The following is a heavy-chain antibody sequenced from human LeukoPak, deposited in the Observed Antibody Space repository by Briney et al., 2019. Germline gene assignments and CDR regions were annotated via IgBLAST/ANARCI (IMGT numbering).Heavy chain of an antibody. V-gene: IGHV3-23*01. D-gene: IGHD1-26*01. Sequence: GGSLRLFCAASGFTFSGFALRWVRRTPGKGLEWVSGFSGSGDNTLYADSVKGRFTVSRDNSKNTLYLEMNSLRAEDTAIYYCAKMKGHPLPKYYMDVWGQGTTVTVSS. J-gene: IGHJ6*01. CDR2: FSGSGDNT. CDR3: AKMKGHPLPKYYMDV. CDR1: GFTFSGFA.